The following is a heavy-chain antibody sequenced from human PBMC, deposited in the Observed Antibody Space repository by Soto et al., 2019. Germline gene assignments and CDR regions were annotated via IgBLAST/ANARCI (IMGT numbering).Heavy chain of an antibody. CDR1: GFTFSNYG. J-gene: IGHJ6*02. V-gene: IGHV3-30*18. D-gene: IGHD5-12*01. CDR3: AKSRDGYNFYYYYGMDV. CDR2: ISYDGSNQ. Sequence: VQLVESGGGVVEPGRSLRLSCAVSGFTFSNYGMHWVRQAPGKGLEWVAVISYDGSNQYYGDSVKDRFTISRDNSKNTLYLQMNSLKPEDTAVYFCAKSRDGYNFYYYYGMDVWGQGTTVTVSS.